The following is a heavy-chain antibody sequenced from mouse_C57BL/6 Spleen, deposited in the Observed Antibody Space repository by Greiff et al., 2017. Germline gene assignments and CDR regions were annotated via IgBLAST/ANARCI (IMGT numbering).Heavy chain of an antibody. Sequence: EVKLVESEGGLVQPGSSMKLSCTASGFTFSDYYMAWVRQVPEKGLEWVANINYDGSSTYYLDSLKSRFIISRDNAKNILYLQMSSLKSEDTATYYCARARTGFPLFDYWGQGTTLTVSS. CDR2: INYDGSST. CDR1: GFTFSDYY. CDR3: ARARTGFPLFDY. V-gene: IGHV5-16*01. J-gene: IGHJ2*01.